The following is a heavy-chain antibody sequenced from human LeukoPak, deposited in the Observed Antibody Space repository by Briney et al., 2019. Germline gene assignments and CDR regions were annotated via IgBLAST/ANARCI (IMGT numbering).Heavy chain of an antibody. CDR1: EFTFSSYW. J-gene: IGHJ4*02. V-gene: IGHV3-74*01. Sequence: GGSLRLSCAASEFTFSSYWMHWVRQAPGKGLVWVSRINSDGSNSDYADSVKGRFTVSRDNTKNTMYLQMNSLRVEDTAVYYCAKLLAPSADYYGSGTLEDYWGQGTLVTVSS. D-gene: IGHD3-10*01. CDR3: AKLLAPSADYYGSGTLEDY. CDR2: INSDGSNS.